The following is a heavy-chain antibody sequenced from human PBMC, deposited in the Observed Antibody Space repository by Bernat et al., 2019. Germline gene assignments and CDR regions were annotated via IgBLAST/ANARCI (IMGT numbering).Heavy chain of an antibody. CDR3: ARRGESGDYFDY. CDR2: IYYSGST. CDR1: GGSISSYY. V-gene: IGHV4-59*08. Sequence: QVQLQESGPGLVKPSETLSLTCTVSGGSISSYYWSWIRQPPGKGLEWIGYIYYSGSTNYNPSLKSRVTISVDTSKNQFSLKLSSVTAADTAVYYCARRGESGDYFDYWGQGTLVTVSS. D-gene: IGHD7-27*01. J-gene: IGHJ4*02.